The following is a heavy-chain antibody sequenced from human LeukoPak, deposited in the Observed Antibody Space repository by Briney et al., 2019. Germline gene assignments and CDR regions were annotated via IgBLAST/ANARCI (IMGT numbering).Heavy chain of an antibody. V-gene: IGHV3-48*04. CDR1: GFTFSSYS. CDR3: ASLHWARNTVSFDY. J-gene: IGHJ4*02. Sequence: GSLRLSCAASGFTFSSYSMNWVRQAPGKGLEWVSYISRSSSTIYYADSVKGRFTISRDDAKNSLYLQTNSLRAEDTAMYYCASLHWARNTVSFDYWGQGALVTVSS. CDR2: ISRSSSTI. D-gene: IGHD4-17*01.